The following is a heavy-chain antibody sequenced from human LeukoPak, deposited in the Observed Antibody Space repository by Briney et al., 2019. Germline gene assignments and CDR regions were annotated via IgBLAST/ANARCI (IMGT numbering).Heavy chain of an antibody. CDR3: ARLEVVGATEG. J-gene: IGHJ4*02. CDR2: IYYSGST. D-gene: IGHD1-26*01. CDR1: GGSISSSSYY. Sequence: SETLSLTCTVSGGSISSSSYYWGWIRQPPGKGLEWIGSIYYSGSTYYNPSLKSRVTISVDTSKNQFSLKLSSVTAADTAVYYCARLEVVGATEGWGQGTLVTVSS. V-gene: IGHV4-39*01.